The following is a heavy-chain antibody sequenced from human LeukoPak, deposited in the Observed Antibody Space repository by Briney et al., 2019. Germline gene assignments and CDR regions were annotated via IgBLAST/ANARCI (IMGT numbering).Heavy chain of an antibody. CDR1: GFTVSSNY. J-gene: IGHJ2*01. CDR2: IYSGGST. Sequence: GGSLRLSCAASGFTVSSNYMSWVRQAPGKGLEWVSVIYSGGSTYYADSVRGRFTISRDNSRSTLYLQMNSLRAEDTAVYYCASSLLYGEGYFDLWGRGTLVTVSS. D-gene: IGHD4-17*01. CDR3: ASSLLYGEGYFDL. V-gene: IGHV3-53*01.